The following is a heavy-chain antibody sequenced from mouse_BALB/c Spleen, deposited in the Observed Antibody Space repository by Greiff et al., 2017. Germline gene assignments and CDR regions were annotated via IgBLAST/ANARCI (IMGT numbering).Heavy chain of an antibody. J-gene: IGHJ4*01. CDR3: ARDRPLYGNYEGAMDY. D-gene: IGHD2-10*02. CDR2: IWGDGST. V-gene: IGHV2-6-7*01. CDR1: GFSLTGYG. Sequence: VQLVESGPGLVAPSQSLSITCTVSGFSLTGYGVNWVRQPPGKGLEWLGMIWGDGSTDYNSALKSRLSISKDNSKSQVFLKMNSLQTDDTARYYCARDRPLYGNYEGAMDYWGQGTSVTVSS.